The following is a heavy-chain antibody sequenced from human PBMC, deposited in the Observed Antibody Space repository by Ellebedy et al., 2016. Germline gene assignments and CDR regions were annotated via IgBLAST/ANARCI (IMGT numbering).Heavy chain of an antibody. D-gene: IGHD6-19*01. CDR2: ISGNGAKT. CDR1: GFTFSDYA. Sequence: GGSLRLSCAASGFTFSDYAMHWVRQAPGKGLEYVSVISGNGAKTYYADSVKGRFTISRDNSKNTVYLQMDRLRPEDVAVYYCARDPSGFSYSSGWYFDYWGQGTLVTVSS. J-gene: IGHJ4*02. V-gene: IGHV3-64*02. CDR3: ARDPSGFSYSSGWYFDY.